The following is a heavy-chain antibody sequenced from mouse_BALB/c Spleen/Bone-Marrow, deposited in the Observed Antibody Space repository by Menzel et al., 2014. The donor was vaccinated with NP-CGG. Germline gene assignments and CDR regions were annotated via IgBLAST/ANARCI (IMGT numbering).Heavy chain of an antibody. J-gene: IGHJ2*01. CDR2: IYPGDGDT. D-gene: IGHD5-5*01. Sequence: VQLQQSGAELARPGASVKLSCKASGYTFTSYWMQWVKQRPGQGLEWIGAIYPGDGDTRYTQKFKGKATLTADKSSSPAYMQLSSLASEDSAVYYCARDYPSDYWGQGTTLTVSS. CDR3: ARDYPSDY. CDR1: GYTFTSYW. V-gene: IGHV1-87*01.